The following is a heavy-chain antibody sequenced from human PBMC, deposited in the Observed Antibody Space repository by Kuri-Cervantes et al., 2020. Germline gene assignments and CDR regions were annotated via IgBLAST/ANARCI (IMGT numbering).Heavy chain of an antibody. CDR1: GFTFSSYS. J-gene: IGHJ3*02. CDR3: AKDQASWPNDAFDT. V-gene: IGHV3-21*04. D-gene: IGHD2-2*01. CDR2: ISSSSSYI. Sequence: GESLKISCAASGFTFSSYSMNWVRQAPGKGLEWVSSISSSSSYIYYADSVKGRFTISRDNSKNTLYLQMNSLRAEDTAVYYCAKDQASWPNDAFDTWGQGTMVTVSS.